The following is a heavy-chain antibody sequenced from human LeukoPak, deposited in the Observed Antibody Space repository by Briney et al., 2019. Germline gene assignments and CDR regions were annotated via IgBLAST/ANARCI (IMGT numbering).Heavy chain of an antibody. V-gene: IGHV4-34*01. CDR2: IYYSGST. Sequence: SETLSLTCAVYGGSLSGYYLSWIRQAPGKGLEGVGGIYYSGSTYYNPSLKSRVTISVDTSKNQFSLQLSSVTAADTAVYYCARGWTVLLWFGEVSGWFDPWGQGTLVTVSS. CDR1: GGSLSGYY. CDR3: ARGWTVLLWFGEVSGWFDP. J-gene: IGHJ5*02. D-gene: IGHD3-10*01.